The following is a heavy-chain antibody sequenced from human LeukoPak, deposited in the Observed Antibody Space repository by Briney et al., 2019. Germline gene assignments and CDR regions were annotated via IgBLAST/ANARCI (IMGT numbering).Heavy chain of an antibody. Sequence: GGSLRLSCAASGFTFNDYTMHWVRQAPGKGLEWVSLISWNGGNTYYADSVRGRFTISRDNSKNSLYLQMKSLTTDDTAFYYCVKGSRLRRLDYWGQGTLVTVSS. CDR3: VKGSRLRRLDY. CDR1: GFTFNDYT. J-gene: IGHJ4*01. V-gene: IGHV3-43*01. CDR2: ISWNGGNT. D-gene: IGHD2-8*01.